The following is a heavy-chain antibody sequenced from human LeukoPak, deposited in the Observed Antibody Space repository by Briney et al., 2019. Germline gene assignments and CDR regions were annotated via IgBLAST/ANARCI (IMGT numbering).Heavy chain of an antibody. D-gene: IGHD5-18*01. CDR3: ARTDSYGYYFDY. J-gene: IGHJ4*02. Sequence: SDTLSLTCAVSAYSISSPNWWGWIRQPPGKGLEYIGYIYYTGSIYYNPSLKSRVTMSVDASKNHFSLKLSSVTAVDTAVYYCARTDSYGYYFDYWGQGTLVTVSS. V-gene: IGHV4-28*05. CDR1: AYSISSPNW. CDR2: IYYTGSI.